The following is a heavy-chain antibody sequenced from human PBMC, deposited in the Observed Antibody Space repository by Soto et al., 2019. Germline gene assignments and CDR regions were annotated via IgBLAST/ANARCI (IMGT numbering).Heavy chain of an antibody. J-gene: IGHJ6*02. D-gene: IGHD1-26*01. CDR3: ARAIVGAIESYYYYGMDV. Sequence: SSETLSLTCTVSGGSISSGGYYWSWIRQHPGKGLEWIGYIYYSGSTYYNPSLKSRVTISVDTSKNQFSLKLSSVTAADTAVYYCARAIVGAIESYYYYGMDVWGQGTTVTVSS. CDR2: IYYSGST. CDR1: GGSISSGGYY. V-gene: IGHV4-31*03.